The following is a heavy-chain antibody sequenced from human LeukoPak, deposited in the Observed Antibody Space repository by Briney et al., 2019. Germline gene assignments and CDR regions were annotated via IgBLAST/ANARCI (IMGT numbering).Heavy chain of an antibody. CDR1: GGSITSYY. J-gene: IGHJ5*02. CDR3: ARVRFLEWLFSDNWFDP. Sequence: PSETLSLTCSVSGGSITSYYLSWIRQPAGKGLEWIGRIYSGTTTYNPSLKSRVTISVDTSKNQFSLKLSSVTAADTAVYYCARVRFLEWLFSDNWFDPWGQGTLVTVSS. CDR2: IYSGTT. V-gene: IGHV4-4*07. D-gene: IGHD3-3*01.